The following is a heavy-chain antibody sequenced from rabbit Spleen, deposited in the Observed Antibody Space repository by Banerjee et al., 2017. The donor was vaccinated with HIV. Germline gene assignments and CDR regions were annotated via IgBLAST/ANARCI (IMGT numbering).Heavy chain of an antibody. V-gene: IGHV1S47*01. J-gene: IGHJ4*01. CDR2: IANGDGST. Sequence: QEQLVESGGGLVQPEGSLTLTCKASGFDFSSNAMCWVRQAPGKGPEWIACIANGDGSTYYASWVNGRFTISRHNAQNTLYLQLNSLTVADTATYFCVRGASSSGYYSLWGQGTLVTVS. CDR1: GFDFSSNA. D-gene: IGHD1-1*01. CDR3: VRGASSSGYYSL.